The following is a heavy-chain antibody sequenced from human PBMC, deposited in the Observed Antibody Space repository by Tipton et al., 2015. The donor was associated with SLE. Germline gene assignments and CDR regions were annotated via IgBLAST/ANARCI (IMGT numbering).Heavy chain of an antibody. CDR1: GFTFSTYA. D-gene: IGHD2-15*01. J-gene: IGHJ6*02. Sequence: GSLRLSCAASGFTFSTYAMHWVRQAPGKGLEWVSVIRYDGTNEYYADSVRGRFIISRDNSKNTLYLQMNGLRAEDTAVYYCANARVVVNANDAMDVWGQGTTVTVSS. CDR3: ANARVVVNANDAMDV. CDR2: IRYDGTNE. V-gene: IGHV3-30*02.